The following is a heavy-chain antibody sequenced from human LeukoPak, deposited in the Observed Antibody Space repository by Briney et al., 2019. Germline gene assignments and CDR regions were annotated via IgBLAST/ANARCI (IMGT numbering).Heavy chain of an antibody. CDR2: IKQDGSEK. CDR3: ARSQWLMYDVFDI. Sequence: GGSLRLSCAASGFTFSSYSMGWVRQAPGKGLEWVANIKQDGSEKYYVDSVKGRFTISRDNAKNSLYLQMNSLTVEDTAVYYCARSQWLMYDVFDIWGQGTMVTASS. V-gene: IGHV3-7*02. D-gene: IGHD3-22*01. CDR1: GFTFSSYS. J-gene: IGHJ3*02.